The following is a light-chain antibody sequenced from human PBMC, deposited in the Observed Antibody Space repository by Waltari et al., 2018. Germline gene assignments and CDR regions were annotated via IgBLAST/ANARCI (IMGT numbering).Light chain of an antibody. V-gene: IGKV3-11*01. CDR3: QHRSNWPLT. CDR2: NAS. J-gene: IGKJ4*01. Sequence: EIVLTQSPATLSLSPGERATLSCRASQSVSHYLAWYQQKPGQAPRLLIYNASNRATCIPARFGGSGSWTDFTLTISSLEPEDFAVYYCQHRSNWPLTFGGGTKVEIK. CDR1: QSVSHY.